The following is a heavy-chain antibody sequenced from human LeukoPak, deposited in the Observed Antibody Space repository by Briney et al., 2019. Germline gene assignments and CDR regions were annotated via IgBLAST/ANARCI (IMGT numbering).Heavy chain of an antibody. CDR3: AKEGGDTGTIDYFDY. CDR2: ISDSGGST. Sequence: PGGSLRVSCAASGFTFSSYAMSWVRQAPGKGLEWVSSISDSGGSTYYADSVKGRFTISRDDSKNTLYLQMNSLRAEDTVVYYCAKEGGDTGTIDYFDYWGQGTLVKVSS. J-gene: IGHJ4*02. V-gene: IGHV3-23*01. D-gene: IGHD4-11*01. CDR1: GFTFSSYA.